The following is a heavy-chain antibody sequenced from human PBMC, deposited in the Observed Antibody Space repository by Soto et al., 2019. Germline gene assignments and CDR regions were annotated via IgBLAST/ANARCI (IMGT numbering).Heavy chain of an antibody. V-gene: IGHV3-30-3*01. CDR1: GFTFSSYA. Sequence: QVQLVESGGGVVQPGRSLRLSCAASGFTFSSYAMHWVRQAPGKGLEWVAVISYDGSNKYYADCVKGRFTISRDNSKNTLYLQMNSLRAEDTAVYYCASGQVGYDYVWGSYRSPFDYWGQGTLVTVSS. D-gene: IGHD3-16*02. CDR2: ISYDGSNK. CDR3: ASGQVGYDYVWGSYRSPFDY. J-gene: IGHJ4*02.